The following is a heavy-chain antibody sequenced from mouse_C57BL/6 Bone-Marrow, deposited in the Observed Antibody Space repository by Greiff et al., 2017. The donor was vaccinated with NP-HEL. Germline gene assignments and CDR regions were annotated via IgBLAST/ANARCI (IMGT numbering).Heavy chain of an antibody. J-gene: IGHJ1*03. CDR1: GFTFSNYW. Sequence: EVHLVESGGGLVQPGGSMKLSCVASGFTFSNYWMNWVRQSPEKGLEWVAQIRLKSDNYATHYAESVKGRFTISRDDSKSSVYLQMNNLRAEDTGIYYCTAGAVVADWYFDVWGTGTTVTVSS. CDR2: IRLKSDNYAT. CDR3: TAGAVVADWYFDV. D-gene: IGHD1-1*01. V-gene: IGHV6-3*01.